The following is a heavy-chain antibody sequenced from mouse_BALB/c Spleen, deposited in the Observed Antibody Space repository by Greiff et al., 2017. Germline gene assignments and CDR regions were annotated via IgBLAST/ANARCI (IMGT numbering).Heavy chain of an antibody. CDR1: GYSITSDYA. D-gene: IGHD1-1*01. V-gene: IGHV3-2*02. CDR3: ARLDYYYGSSDY. Sequence: ESGPGLVKPSQSLSLTCTVTGYSITSDYAWNWIRQFPGNKLEWMGYISYSGSTSYNPSLKSRISITRDTSKNQFFLQLNSVTTEDTATYYCARLDYYYGSSDYWGQGTTLTVSS. CDR2: ISYSGST. J-gene: IGHJ2*01.